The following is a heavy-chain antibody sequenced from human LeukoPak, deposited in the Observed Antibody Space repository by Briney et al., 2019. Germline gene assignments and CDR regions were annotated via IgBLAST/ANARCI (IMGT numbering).Heavy chain of an antibody. CDR1: GYSFTSYW. Sequence: GESLQISCKGSGYSFTSYWIGWVRQMPGKGPEWMGIIYPGDSDTRYSPSFQGQVTISADKSINTAYLQWSSLKASDTAMYYCASAYSSSWYYCDYWGQGTLVTVSS. CDR3: ASAYSSSWYYCDY. CDR2: IYPGDSDT. V-gene: IGHV5-51*01. J-gene: IGHJ4*02. D-gene: IGHD6-13*01.